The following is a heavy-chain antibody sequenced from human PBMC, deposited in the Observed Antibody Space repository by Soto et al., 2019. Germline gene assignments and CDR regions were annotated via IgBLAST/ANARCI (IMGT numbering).Heavy chain of an antibody. V-gene: IGHV1-18*01. D-gene: IGHD1-26*01. CDR3: SRGVVGGTSGWLDP. Sequence: QVQLVQSGAEVKKPGASVMVSCKTSGYIFTSYGVSWVRQAPGQGLEWMGWITAYNGNTNYAQKFQGRVTMITDTSTTTAYMERKSLRSDDTAVYYCSRGVVGGTSGWLDPLGQGTLVTVSS. CDR2: ITAYNGNT. CDR1: GYIFTSYG. J-gene: IGHJ5*02.